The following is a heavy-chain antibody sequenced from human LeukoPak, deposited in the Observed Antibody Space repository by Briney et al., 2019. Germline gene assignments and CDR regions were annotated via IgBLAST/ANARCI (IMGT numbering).Heavy chain of an antibody. D-gene: IGHD3-22*01. CDR2: IHNNGDT. CDR3: GRWGYFDSGNYFVVDY. Sequence: PSETLSLTCTVSGGSISSYYWSWIRQAPGKALEWIGNIHNNGDTAYNFSLKSRVTISMNTSKNQFSLKLSSVTAADTAVYYCGRWGYFDSGNYFVVDYWGQGTVVTVSS. V-gene: IGHV4-59*01. CDR1: GGSISSYY. J-gene: IGHJ4*02.